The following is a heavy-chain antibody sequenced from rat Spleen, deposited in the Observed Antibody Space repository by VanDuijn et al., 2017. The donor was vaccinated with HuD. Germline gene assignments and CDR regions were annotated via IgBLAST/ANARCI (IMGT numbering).Heavy chain of an antibody. Sequence: EVQLVESGGGLVQPGRSLKLSCAASGFTFSNYGMHWIRQAPTKGLEWVASISPSGSITHYRDSVKGRFTVSRDNAKSTLYLQMDSLRSEDTATYYCTRVDYSSLYYFDYWGQGTLVTVSS. CDR3: TRVDYSSLYYFDY. J-gene: IGHJ3*01. CDR2: ISPSGSIT. D-gene: IGHD1-2*01. V-gene: IGHV5-19*01. CDR1: GFTFSNYG.